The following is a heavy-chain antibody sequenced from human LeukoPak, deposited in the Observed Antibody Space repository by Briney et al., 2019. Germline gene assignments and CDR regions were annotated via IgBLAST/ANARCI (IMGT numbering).Heavy chain of an antibody. CDR2: ISGSGGNT. J-gene: IGHJ4*02. CDR1: GLTFSSYA. Sequence: GGSLRLSCAASGLTFSSYAMNCVRQAPGKGLEWVSAISGSGGNTYYADSVKGRFTISRDNSKNTLYLQMNSLRAEDTAVYYCAKDRTMVRGTLDYWGQGTLVTVSS. CDR3: AKDRTMVRGTLDY. D-gene: IGHD3-10*01. V-gene: IGHV3-23*01.